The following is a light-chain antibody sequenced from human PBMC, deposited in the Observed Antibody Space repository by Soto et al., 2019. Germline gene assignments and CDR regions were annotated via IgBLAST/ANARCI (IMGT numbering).Light chain of an antibody. J-gene: IGKJ2*03. Sequence: EIVLTQSPVTLSSSPGERVTLSCGASQSVGSTSIAWYQHTPGLAPRLLVYDASSRATGIPDRFSGSGSGTDSTLTISRLEAEDFAVYYCQHYGSLPPYSFGQGTKVEIK. CDR3: QHYGSLPPYS. V-gene: IGKV3D-20*01. CDR1: QSVGSTS. CDR2: DAS.